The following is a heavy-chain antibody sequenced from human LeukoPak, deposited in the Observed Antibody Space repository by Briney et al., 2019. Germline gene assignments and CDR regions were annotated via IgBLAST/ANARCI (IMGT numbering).Heavy chain of an antibody. CDR3: TRDAYDI. V-gene: IGHV3-7*01. CDR2: VKQDGSEK. D-gene: IGHD3-9*01. J-gene: IGHJ4*02. CDR1: GFTFSSYW. Sequence: GGSLRLSRAASGFTFSSYWMSWVRQAPGKGLEWVANVKQDGSEKYYVDSVRGRFTISRDNAKNSLYLQMNSLRVDDTAVYYCTRDAYDIWGQGTLVTVSS.